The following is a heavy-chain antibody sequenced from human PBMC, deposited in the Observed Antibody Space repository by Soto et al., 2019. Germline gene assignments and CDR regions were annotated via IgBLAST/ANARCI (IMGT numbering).Heavy chain of an antibody. CDR1: GGSFSAYY. Sequence: QVQLQQWGAGLLKPSETLSLTCAVYGGSFSAYYWSWIRQPTGKGLEWIGKTNHRGSASYNPSLQSRITISVDTSNNHFSLKLSSVTAADTAVYYCARETSLGYVDYWGQGTLVTVSS. V-gene: IGHV4-34*02. D-gene: IGHD2-2*01. CDR3: ARETSLGYVDY. CDR2: TNHRGSA. J-gene: IGHJ4*02.